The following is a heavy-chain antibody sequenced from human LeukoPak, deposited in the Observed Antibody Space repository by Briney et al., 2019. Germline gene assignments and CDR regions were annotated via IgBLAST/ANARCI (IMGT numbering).Heavy chain of an antibody. CDR1: GFTFSRYA. Sequence: GSLRLSCTGSGFTFSRYAMVWVRQAPGKGLEWVSAMRGDGGDIRYADSVKGRFTISRDNSKNTLYLQMNSLRAGDTAVYYCAKDPNGDYIGAFDFWGQGTMVAVSS. CDR2: MRGDGGDI. V-gene: IGHV3-23*01. J-gene: IGHJ3*01. D-gene: IGHD4-17*01. CDR3: AKDPNGDYIGAFDF.